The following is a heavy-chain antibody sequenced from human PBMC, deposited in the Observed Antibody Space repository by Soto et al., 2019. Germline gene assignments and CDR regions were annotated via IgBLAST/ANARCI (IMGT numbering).Heavy chain of an antibody. V-gene: IGHV3-73*01. CDR2: IRSKANSYAT. Sequence: GGSLRLSCAASGFTFSGSAMHWVRQASGKGLEWVGRIRSKANSYATAYAASVKGRFTISRDDSKNTSYLQMNSLKTEDTAVYYCTSQPTWGEDYYYYMDVWGKGTTVTVSS. J-gene: IGHJ6*03. CDR3: TSQPTWGEDYYYYMDV. CDR1: GFTFSGSA. D-gene: IGHD3-16*01.